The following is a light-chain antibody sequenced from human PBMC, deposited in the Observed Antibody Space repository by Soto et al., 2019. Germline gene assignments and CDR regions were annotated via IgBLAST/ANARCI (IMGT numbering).Light chain of an antibody. Sequence: AIQMTQSPSSLSASLGDSITITCRASQDIRSYLGWYQHKPGRAPKLLIYDASSLQGGVPSRFSGSGSGTDFTLTISSLQPEDFATYYCLQYNSPITFGQGTRLEIK. CDR2: DAS. J-gene: IGKJ5*01. CDR1: QDIRSY. CDR3: LQYNSPIT. V-gene: IGKV1-6*01.